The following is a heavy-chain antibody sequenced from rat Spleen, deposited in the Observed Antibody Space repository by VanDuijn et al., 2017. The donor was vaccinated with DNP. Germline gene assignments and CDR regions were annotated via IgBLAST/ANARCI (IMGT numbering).Heavy chain of an antibody. CDR3: ATQGLGY. Sequence: EVHLVESGGGLVQPGRSLKLSCAASGFIFSDYYMAWVRQAPTKGLEWVAYITYDGGSTYYRDSVKGRFTISRDNAKSTLSLQMNSLRSEDTATYYCATQGLGYWGQGTLVTVSS. CDR1: GFIFSDYY. CDR2: ITYDGGST. J-gene: IGHJ3*01. V-gene: IGHV5-20*01.